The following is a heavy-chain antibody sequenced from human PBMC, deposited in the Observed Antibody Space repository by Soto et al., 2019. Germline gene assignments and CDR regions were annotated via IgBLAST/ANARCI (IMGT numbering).Heavy chain of an antibody. Sequence: SGPTLVNPTQTLTLTCTFSGFSLSTSGMCVSWIRQPPGKALEWLARIDWDDDKYYSTSLKTRLTISKDTSKNQVVLTMTNMDPVDTATYYCARISEYRSSFGFDPWGQGTLVTVSS. CDR3: ARISEYRSSFGFDP. V-gene: IGHV2-70*11. CDR1: GFSLSTSGMC. D-gene: IGHD6-6*01. J-gene: IGHJ5*02. CDR2: IDWDDDK.